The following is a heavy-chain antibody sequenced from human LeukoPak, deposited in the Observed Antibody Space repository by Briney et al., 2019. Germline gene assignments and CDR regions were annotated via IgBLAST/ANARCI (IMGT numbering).Heavy chain of an antibody. D-gene: IGHD5-18*01. CDR1: GYTFTSYY. J-gene: IGHJ6*03. CDR3: ARGDGDSYGHQSIPYYYYYYMDV. Sequence: ASVKVSCKASGYTFTSYYMHWVRQAPGQGLEWMGIINPSGGSTSYAQKFQGRVTMTRDTSTSTVYMELSSLRSADTAVYYCARGDGDSYGHQSIPYYYYYYMDVWGKGTTVTVSS. CDR2: INPSGGST. V-gene: IGHV1-46*01.